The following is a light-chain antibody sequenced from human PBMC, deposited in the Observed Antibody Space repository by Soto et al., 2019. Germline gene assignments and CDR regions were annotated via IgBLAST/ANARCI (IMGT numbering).Light chain of an antibody. V-gene: IGKV3-15*01. CDR1: QSISGT. J-gene: IGKJ1*01. Sequence: EIVMTQSPATLSVSPGGRATLSCRASQSISGTLAWYQQKPGQAPRLLIYRASTRATGFPDRFSGSGSGTEFTLTISSLHSEDFAVYYCQQYGSSPWTFGQGTKVDIK. CDR2: RAS. CDR3: QQYGSSPWT.